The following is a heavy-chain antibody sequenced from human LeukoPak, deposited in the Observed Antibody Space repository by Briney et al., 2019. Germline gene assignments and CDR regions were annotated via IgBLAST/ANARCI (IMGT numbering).Heavy chain of an antibody. CDR1: GYSFTSYW. Sequence: GESLKISCKGSGYSFTSYWIGWVRQAPGTGLEWVSGISGSGGSTYYADSVKGRFTISRDNSKSTFYLQMNNVRAEDTAVYYCATESAVVTSAFDIWGQGTMVTVSS. D-gene: IGHD4-23*01. CDR2: ISGSGGST. CDR3: ATESAVVTSAFDI. J-gene: IGHJ3*02. V-gene: IGHV3-23*01.